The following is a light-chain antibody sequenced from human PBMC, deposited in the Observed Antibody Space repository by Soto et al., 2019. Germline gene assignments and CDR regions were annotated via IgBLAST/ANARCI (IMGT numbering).Light chain of an antibody. Sequence: QPVLTQSPSASASLGASVKLTCTLSSGHNSYAIAWHKQQPEKGHRFLMKLKSDGNHSKGDGIPDRFSGYSSGAERYLTIFSLQSEDEDDYYCQTWGSGIRVVFGGGTKLTVL. CDR1: SGHNSYA. V-gene: IGLV4-69*01. J-gene: IGLJ2*01. CDR2: LKSDGNH. CDR3: QTWGSGIRVV.